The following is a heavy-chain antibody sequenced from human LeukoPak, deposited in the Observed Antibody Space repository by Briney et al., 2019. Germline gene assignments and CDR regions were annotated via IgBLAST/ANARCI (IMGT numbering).Heavy chain of an antibody. D-gene: IGHD3-22*01. CDR1: GGSISSGSYY. J-gene: IGHJ6*03. Sequence: SETLSLTCTVSGGSISSGSYYWSWIRQPAGKGLEWIGRIYTSGSTNYNPSLKSRVTISVDTSKNQFSLKLRSVTAADTAVYYCARVSSGYTYYYYYYMDVWGNGTTVTVSS. CDR2: IYTSGST. V-gene: IGHV4-61*02. CDR3: ARVSSGYTYYYYYYMDV.